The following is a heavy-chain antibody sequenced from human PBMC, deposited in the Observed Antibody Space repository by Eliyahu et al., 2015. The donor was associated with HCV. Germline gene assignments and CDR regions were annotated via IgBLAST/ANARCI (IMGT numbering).Heavy chain of an antibody. V-gene: IGHV4-38-2*01. CDR1: AASISNYYY. CDR3: AGRFCPGTSCSPHFDY. D-gene: IGHD2-2*01. J-gene: IGHJ4*02. CDR2: IYHSGIT. Sequence: QLQLQESGPGLVKPSETLXLXCAVSAASISNYYYXGWIRQPPGKGLEWIASIYHSGITYYNSSLKSRVTISLGTSKNHFSLKLTSVTPADTAVYFCAGRFCPGTSCSPHFDYWGQGTLVTVSS.